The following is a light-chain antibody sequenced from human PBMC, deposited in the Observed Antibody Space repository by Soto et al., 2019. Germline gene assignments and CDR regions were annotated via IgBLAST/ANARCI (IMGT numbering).Light chain of an antibody. CDR1: QSVSTNY. J-gene: IGKJ4*01. V-gene: IGKV3-20*01. CDR2: GAS. Sequence: EIVLTQSPGTLSLSPGERAALSCRASQSVSTNYLAWYQQKPGQAPSLLIYGASRRATGIPDRFSGSGSGTDFTLTISSLEPEDFAVYYCQLSGTSLLTFGGGTKVEIK. CDR3: QLSGTSLLT.